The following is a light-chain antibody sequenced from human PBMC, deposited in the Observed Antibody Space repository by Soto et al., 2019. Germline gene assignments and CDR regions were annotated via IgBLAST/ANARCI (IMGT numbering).Light chain of an antibody. CDR3: QQYNSHLWT. J-gene: IGKJ1*01. CDR2: DAS. Sequence: AIRMTQSPSSLSASTGDRVTITCRASQGISSYLAWYQQKPGKAPKLLIYDASSLESGVPSRFSGSGSGTEFTLTISSLQPDDFATYYCQQYNSHLWTFGQGTKVDIK. V-gene: IGKV1-8*01. CDR1: QGISSY.